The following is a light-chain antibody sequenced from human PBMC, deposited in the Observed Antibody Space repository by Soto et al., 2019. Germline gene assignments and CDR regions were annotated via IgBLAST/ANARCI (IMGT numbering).Light chain of an antibody. J-gene: IGKJ1*01. CDR2: GAS. V-gene: IGKV3-20*01. Sequence: EIDLTQSPATLSLSAGERATLSFRASQSVSSSYLAWYQQKPGQAPRLLIYGASSRATGIPDRFSGSGSGTDFTLTISRLEPADFAVYYCQRYGSSRPWTFGQGTKV. CDR1: QSVSSSY. CDR3: QRYGSSRPWT.